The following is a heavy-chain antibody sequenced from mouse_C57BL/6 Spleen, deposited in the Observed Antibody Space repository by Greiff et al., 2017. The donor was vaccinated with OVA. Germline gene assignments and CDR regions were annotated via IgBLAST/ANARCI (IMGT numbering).Heavy chain of an antibody. CDR1: GYTFTSYW. D-gene: IGHD2-12*01. CDR2: INPSNGGT. V-gene: IGHV1-53*01. CDR3: ARGSYYSASMDY. Sequence: QVQLQQPGTELVKPGASVKLSCKASGYTFTSYWMHWVKQRPGQGLEWIGYINPSNGGTNYTEKFKSKATLTVDKSYSTAYMQLSSLTSEDSAVYYCARGSYYSASMDYWGQGTSVTVSS. J-gene: IGHJ4*01.